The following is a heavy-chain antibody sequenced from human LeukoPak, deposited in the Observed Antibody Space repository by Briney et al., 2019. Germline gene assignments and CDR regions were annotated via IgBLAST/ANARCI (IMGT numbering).Heavy chain of an antibody. CDR3: AKRGVVIRVILVGFHKEAYYFDS. V-gene: IGHV3-23*01. J-gene: IGHJ4*02. D-gene: IGHD3-22*01. CDR1: GITLSNYA. Sequence: GGSLRLSCAVSGITLSNYAMSWVRQAPGKGLEWVAGMSGSGGGTNYADSVKGRFTISRDNPKNTLYLQMNNLRADDTAVYFCAKRGVVIRVILVGFHKEAYYFDSWGQGALVTVSS. CDR2: MSGSGGGT.